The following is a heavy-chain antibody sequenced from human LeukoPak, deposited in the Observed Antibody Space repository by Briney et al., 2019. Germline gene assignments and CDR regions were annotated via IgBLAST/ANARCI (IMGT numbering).Heavy chain of an antibody. CDR3: ASSLRGYSYANYYYYYYMDV. J-gene: IGHJ6*03. Sequence: PSETLSLTCTVSGGSISSYYWSWIRQPPGKGLEWIGYIYYSGSTNYNPSLKSRVTISVDTSKNQFSLKLSSVTAADTAVYYCASSLRGYSYANYYYYYYMDVWGKGTTVTISS. CDR2: IYYSGST. V-gene: IGHV4-59*01. CDR1: GGSISSYY. D-gene: IGHD5-18*01.